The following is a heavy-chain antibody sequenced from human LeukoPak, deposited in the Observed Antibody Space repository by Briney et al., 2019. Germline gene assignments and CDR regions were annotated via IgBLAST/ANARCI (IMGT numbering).Heavy chain of an antibody. V-gene: IGHV3-30*18. CDR3: ANGDPGPADHPMNDYYYSLDV. Sequence: GGSLRLSCAASGFTFRSYEMNWVRQAPGKGLEWVAFISYDGNTKYYSGSAKGRFTISRDNSKNTLYLQMNSLRPEDTAVYYCANGDPGPADHPMNDYYYSLDVWGQGTTVIVSS. D-gene: IGHD2-2*01. J-gene: IGHJ6*02. CDR1: GFTFRSYE. CDR2: ISYDGNTK.